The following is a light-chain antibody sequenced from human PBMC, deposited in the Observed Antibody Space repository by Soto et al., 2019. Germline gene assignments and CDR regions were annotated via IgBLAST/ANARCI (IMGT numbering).Light chain of an antibody. CDR2: GAS. V-gene: IGKV3-20*01. J-gene: IGKJ1*01. CDR1: QSVSSSS. CDR3: QQYGSSPWT. Sequence: EIVLTQSPGTLYLSPGERATLSCRASQSVSSSSLATYQQKPGQAPRLLIYGASSRSTGLTARFSGSGSGTDFNLTMSRLEPEDFAVYYCQQYGSSPWTFGQGTKMEIK.